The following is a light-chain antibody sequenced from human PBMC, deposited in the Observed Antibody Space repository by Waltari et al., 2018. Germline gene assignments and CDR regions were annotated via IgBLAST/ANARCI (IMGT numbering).Light chain of an antibody. CDR3: QTGGHGTWV. CDR1: SGPINNV. J-gene: IGLJ3*02. CDR2: VNSDGSH. V-gene: IGLV4-69*01. Sequence: QLVLIQSPSASASLGASVKLTCTLSSGPINNVIAWLQQRPEKGPRYLMKVNSDGSHNKGDDIPDRFSGSGSGAERYLSISSLQSEDEADYICQTGGHGTWVFGGGTKLTVL.